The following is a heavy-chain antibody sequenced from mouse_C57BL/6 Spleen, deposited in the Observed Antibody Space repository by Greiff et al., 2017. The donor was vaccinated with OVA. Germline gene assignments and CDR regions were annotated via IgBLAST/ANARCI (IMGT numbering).Heavy chain of an antibody. CDR1: GFSFNTYA. CDR2: IRSKSNNYAT. V-gene: IGHV10-1*01. Sequence: EVKLQESGGGLVQPKGSLKLSCAASGFSFNTYAMNWVRQAPGKGLEWVARIRSKSNNYATYYADSVKDRFTISRDDSESMLYLQMNNLKTEDTAMYYCVRSGYYFDYWGQGTTLTVSS. D-gene: IGHD1-3*01. CDR3: VRSGYYFDY. J-gene: IGHJ2*01.